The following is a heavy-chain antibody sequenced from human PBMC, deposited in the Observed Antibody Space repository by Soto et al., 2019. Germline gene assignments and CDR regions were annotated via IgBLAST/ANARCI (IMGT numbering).Heavy chain of an antibody. CDR3: ARDLWGYCGTDCYPLDV. CDR1: GSSISAYY. Sequence: PSDSLSLTYISSGSSISAYYWRWIRQPPGKGLEWIGYMYNTGSTVYNPSFKSRVTISVDTSKNQFSLKLNSVTAADTAVYYCARDLWGYCGTDCYPLDVWGQGTTVS. D-gene: IGHD2-21*02. CDR2: MYNTGST. V-gene: IGHV4-59*01. J-gene: IGHJ6*02.